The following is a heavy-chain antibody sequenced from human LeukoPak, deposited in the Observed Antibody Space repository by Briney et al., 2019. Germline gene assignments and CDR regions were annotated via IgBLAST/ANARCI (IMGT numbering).Heavy chain of an antibody. J-gene: IGHJ5*02. V-gene: IGHV4-59*01. CDR2: IYYSGST. Sequence: SETLSLTCTVSGGSISSYYWSWIRQPPGKGLEWIGYIYYSGSTNYNPSLKSRVTISVDTSKNQFSLKLSSVTAADTAVYYCARVLGVVGSNWFDPWGQGTLVTVSS. CDR3: ARVLGVVGSNWFDP. CDR1: GGSISSYY. D-gene: IGHD3-22*01.